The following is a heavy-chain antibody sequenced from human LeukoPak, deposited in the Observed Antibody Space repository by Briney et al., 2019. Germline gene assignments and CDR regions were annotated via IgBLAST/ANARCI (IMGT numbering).Heavy chain of an antibody. D-gene: IGHD1-26*01. J-gene: IGHJ4*02. CDR3: ARYSGSSYYFDY. CDR2: INHSGST. Sequence: SETLSLTCAVYGGSFSGYYWSWIRQPPGKGLEWIGEINHSGSTNYNPSLKSRVTISVDTSKNQFSLKLSSVTAADTAVYYCARYSGSSYYFDYWGQGTLVTVSS. CDR1: GGSFSGYY. V-gene: IGHV4-34*01.